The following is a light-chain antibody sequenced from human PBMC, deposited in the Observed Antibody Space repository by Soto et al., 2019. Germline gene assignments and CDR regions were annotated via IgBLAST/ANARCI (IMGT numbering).Light chain of an antibody. Sequence: DIHMTQSPSALSASVGHRVTITCRASQGISSYLAWYQQKPGKAPKLLIYDASSLESGVPSRLSGSGSGTEFTLTISSMKPDDFATYYCQQYNSYWTFGHGTKVDIK. CDR3: QQYNSYWT. CDR1: QGISSY. J-gene: IGKJ1*01. CDR2: DAS. V-gene: IGKV1-5*01.